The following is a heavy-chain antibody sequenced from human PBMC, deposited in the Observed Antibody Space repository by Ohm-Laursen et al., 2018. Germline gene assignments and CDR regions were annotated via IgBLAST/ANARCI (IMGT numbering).Heavy chain of an antibody. CDR2: IYYSGIT. CDR1: GGSISSCSCY. D-gene: IGHD6-13*01. J-gene: IGHJ4*02. V-gene: IGHV4-61*01. CDR3: ATWTYSNWAFDY. Sequence: SDTLSLTCTVSGGSISSCSCYWGWIRQSPGKGLEWIGYIYYSGITNYNPSLKSRVTTSIDTSKNQFSLKLGSVTAADTAVYYCATWTYSNWAFDYWGQGTLVTVSS.